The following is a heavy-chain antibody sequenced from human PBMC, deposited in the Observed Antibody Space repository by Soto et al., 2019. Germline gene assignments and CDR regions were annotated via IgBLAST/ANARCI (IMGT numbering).Heavy chain of an antibody. CDR3: TRVMGYDLPRAFDI. V-gene: IGHV3-49*04. J-gene: IGHJ3*02. Sequence: GGSLRLSCTASGFIFGDYAMSWVRQAPGKGLEWVGFIRSKAYGGTTEYAASVKGRFTISRDDSKSIAYLQMNSLKTEDTAVYYCTRVMGYDLPRAFDIWGQGTMVTVSS. CDR2: IRSKAYGGTT. D-gene: IGHD3-3*01. CDR1: GFIFGDYA.